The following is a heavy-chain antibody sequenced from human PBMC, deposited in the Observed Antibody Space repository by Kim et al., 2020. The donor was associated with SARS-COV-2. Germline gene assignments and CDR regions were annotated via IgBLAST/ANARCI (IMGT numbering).Heavy chain of an antibody. CDR2: ISYDGSNK. Sequence: GGSLRLSCAASGFTFSSYGMHWVRQAPGKGLEWVAVISYDGSNKYYADSVKGRFTISRDNSKNTLYLQMNSLRAEDTAVYYCAKDGGCSGGSCYSWLKYYYYYYMDVWGKGTTVTVSS. J-gene: IGHJ6*03. V-gene: IGHV3-30*18. CDR1: GFTFSSYG. D-gene: IGHD2-15*01. CDR3: AKDGGCSGGSCYSWLKYYYYYYMDV.